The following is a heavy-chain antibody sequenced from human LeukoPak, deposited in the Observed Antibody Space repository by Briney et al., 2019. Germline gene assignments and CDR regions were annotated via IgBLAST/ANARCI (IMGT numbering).Heavy chain of an antibody. Sequence: GGSLRLSCAASGFTFSSYAMSWVRQAPGKGLEWVSAISGSGGSTYYADSVKGRFTISRDNSKNTLYLQMNSLRAEDTAVYYCAKDSGSGWYGPFDYWAREPWSPSPQ. CDR2: ISGSGGST. J-gene: IGHJ4*02. CDR3: AKDSGSGWYGPFDY. CDR1: GFTFSSYA. D-gene: IGHD6-19*01. V-gene: IGHV3-23*01.